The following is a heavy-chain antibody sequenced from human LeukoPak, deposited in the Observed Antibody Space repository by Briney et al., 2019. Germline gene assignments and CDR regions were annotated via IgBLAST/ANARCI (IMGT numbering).Heavy chain of an antibody. D-gene: IGHD3-10*01. J-gene: IGHJ4*02. CDR1: GGSVSSGSYY. CDR2: IYYSGST. V-gene: IGHV4-61*01. CDR3: ARGYYGSGSFFDY. Sequence: SETLSLTCTVSGGSVSSGSYYWSWIRQPPGKGLEWIGYIYYSGSTNYNPSLKSRVTISVDTSKNQFSLKLSSVTAADTAVYYCARGYYGSGSFFDYWGQGTLVTVSS.